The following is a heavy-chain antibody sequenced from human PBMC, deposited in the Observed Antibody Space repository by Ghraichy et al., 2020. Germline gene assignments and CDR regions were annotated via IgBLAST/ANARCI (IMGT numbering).Heavy chain of an antibody. J-gene: IGHJ4*02. V-gene: IGHV3-11*06. CDR2: ISGSNRYT. D-gene: IGHD4-17*01. Sequence: GGSLRLSCEASGFIFSDYYMSWIRQAPGKGLEWVSYISGSNRYTNYADSVEGRFTISRDNARNSLYLQMNSLRADDTSVYYCARVRHNGDSFYFDFWGQGTLVTVPS. CDR1: GFIFSDYY. CDR3: ARVRHNGDSFYFDF.